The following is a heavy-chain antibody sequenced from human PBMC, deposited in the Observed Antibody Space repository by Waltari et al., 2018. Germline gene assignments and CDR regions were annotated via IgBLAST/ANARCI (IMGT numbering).Heavy chain of an antibody. D-gene: IGHD3-10*02. CDR1: GGSISSDDNY. CDR2: IFYSGST. CDR3: ARGFTATLFSN. J-gene: IGHJ4*02. V-gene: IGHV4-30-4*01. Sequence: QVQLQESGPGLVKPSQTLSLTCTVSGGSISSDDNYWSWIRQPPGKGREWIGYIFYSGSTDSHPSLTSRGTISLDTSKNQFFLKLRSVTAADTAVYYCARGFTATLFSNWGQGALVTVSS.